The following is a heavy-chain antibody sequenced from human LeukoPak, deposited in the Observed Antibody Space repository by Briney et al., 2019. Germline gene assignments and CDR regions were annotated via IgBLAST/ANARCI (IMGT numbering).Heavy chain of an antibody. CDR3: ARRHYYGSGSYQDYYYYYGMDV. Sequence: GGSLRLSCAASGFTFSNYFMHWVRQAPGKGLEWVAVISYDGSNKYYADSVKGRFTISRDNSKNTLYLQMNSLRAEDTAVYYCARRHYYGSGSYQDYYYYYGMDVWGKGTTVTVSS. CDR1: GFTFSNYF. V-gene: IGHV3-30*04. CDR2: ISYDGSNK. J-gene: IGHJ6*04. D-gene: IGHD3-10*01.